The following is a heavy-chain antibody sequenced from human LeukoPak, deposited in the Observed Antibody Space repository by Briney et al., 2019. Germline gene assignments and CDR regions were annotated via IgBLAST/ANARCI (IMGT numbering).Heavy chain of an antibody. V-gene: IGHV4-38-2*01. Sequence: SETLSLTCAVSGYSISSGDYWGWIRQPPGKGLEWIGSVYYSGSTHYNPSLKSRVTISVDPSRKQFSLKLSSVAAADTAVYYCARNSTVTSPNAGYFDYWGQGTLATVSS. CDR2: VYYSGST. CDR1: GYSISSGDY. CDR3: ARNSTVTSPNAGYFDY. J-gene: IGHJ4*02. D-gene: IGHD4-17*01.